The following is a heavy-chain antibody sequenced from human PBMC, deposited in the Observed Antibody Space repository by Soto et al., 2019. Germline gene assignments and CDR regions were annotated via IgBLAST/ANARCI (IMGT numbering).Heavy chain of an antibody. CDR1: GFTFSSYG. Sequence: PGGSLRLSCAASGFTFSSYGMHWVRQAPGKGLEWVAVISYDGSNKYYADSVKGRFTISRDNSKDTLYLQMNSLRAEDTAVYYCARDLGLEPNMVRGVMDYWGQGT. V-gene: IGHV3-30*03. D-gene: IGHD3-10*01. J-gene: IGHJ4*02. CDR3: ARDLGLEPNMVRGVMDY. CDR2: ISYDGSNK.